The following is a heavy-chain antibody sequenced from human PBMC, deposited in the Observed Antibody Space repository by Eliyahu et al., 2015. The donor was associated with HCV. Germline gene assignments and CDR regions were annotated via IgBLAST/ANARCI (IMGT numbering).Heavy chain of an antibody. J-gene: IGHJ5*02. Sequence: QVPQEPWGEGLLKPSETLSLSCTVHGGPFSAYSWSWIRQPPGEGLEWVGETTHSGSTNFNPSLKGRVSISMDRSKNQFSLMLKSVSAADTAVYFCAVVPAAVGSFYNWFDPWGQGTLVIVSS. CDR2: TTHSGST. D-gene: IGHD2-2*01. V-gene: IGHV4-34*02. CDR1: GGPFSAYS. CDR3: AVVPAAVGSFYNWFDP.